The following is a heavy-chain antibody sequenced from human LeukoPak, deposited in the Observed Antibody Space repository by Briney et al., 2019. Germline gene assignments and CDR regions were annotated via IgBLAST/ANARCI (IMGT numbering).Heavy chain of an antibody. D-gene: IGHD4-23*01. J-gene: IGHJ4*02. V-gene: IGHV4-39*01. CDR2: IYYSGST. Sequence: PSETLSLTCTVSGGSISSSSYYWGWIRQPPGKGLEWIGSIYYSGSTYYNPSLNSRVTISVDTSKNQFSLKLSSVTAADTAVYYCARHDYGGNRFDYWGKGTLVTVSS. CDR3: ARHDYGGNRFDY. CDR1: GGSISSSSYY.